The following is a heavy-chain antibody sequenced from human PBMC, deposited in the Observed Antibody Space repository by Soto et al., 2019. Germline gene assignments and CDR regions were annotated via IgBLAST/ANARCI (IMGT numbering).Heavy chain of an antibody. J-gene: IGHJ6*02. CDR2: MNPNSGNT. D-gene: IGHD1-1*01. CDR3: ARERTGTTSMDV. V-gene: IGHV1-8*01. CDR1: GYTFTSYD. Sequence: QVQLVQSGAEVTKPGASVKVSCKASGYTFTSYDINWVRQATGQGLEWMGWMNPNSGNTGYAQKFRGRVTMTRNTSISTAYMELSSLRSEDTAVYYCARERTGTTSMDVWGQGTTVTVSS.